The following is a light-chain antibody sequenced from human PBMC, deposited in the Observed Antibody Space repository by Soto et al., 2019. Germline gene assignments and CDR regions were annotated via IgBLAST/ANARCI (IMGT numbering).Light chain of an antibody. V-gene: IGKV3-15*01. J-gene: IGKJ1*01. CDR1: QSVSSN. Sequence: EIVMTQSPATLSVSPGERATLSCRASQSVSSNLAWYQQKPGQAPRLLIYGASTRATGTPARFSGSGSGTEFTLTLSILQSEDFAVYFCQQYNNWPRTFGQGTKV. CDR3: QQYNNWPRT. CDR2: GAS.